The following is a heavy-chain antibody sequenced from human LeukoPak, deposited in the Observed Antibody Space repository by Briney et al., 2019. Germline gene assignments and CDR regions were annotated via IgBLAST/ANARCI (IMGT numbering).Heavy chain of an antibody. Sequence: GGSLRLSCAASGFIFSSYSMNWVRQAPGEGLEWVSSISNSGIHIYYADSVKGRFTMSRDNGKNSLFLQMNSLRDEDTAVYYCARDQFGGMIIGGQGTLVTVSS. D-gene: IGHD3-22*01. CDR2: ISNSGIHI. CDR3: ARDQFGGMII. J-gene: IGHJ4*02. CDR1: GFIFSSYS. V-gene: IGHV3-21*01.